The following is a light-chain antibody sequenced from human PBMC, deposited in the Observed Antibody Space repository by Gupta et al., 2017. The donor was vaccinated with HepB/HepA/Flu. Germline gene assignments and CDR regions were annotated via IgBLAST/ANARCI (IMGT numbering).Light chain of an antibody. J-gene: IGKJ1*01. CDR2: AAS. CDR1: QRISVY. V-gene: IGKV1-39*01. Sequence: DMQMTQSASSLSASIGDRVTITCRASQRISVYLNWYQQKAGEAPKLLIYAASKVKSGVPSRFSGSGSGTDFTLTITSLQPEDFANYYCQHTDRIPGTFGQGTKVEIK. CDR3: QHTDRIPGT.